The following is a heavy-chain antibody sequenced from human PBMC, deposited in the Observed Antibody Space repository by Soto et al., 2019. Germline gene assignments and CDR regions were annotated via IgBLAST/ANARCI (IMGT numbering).Heavy chain of an antibody. V-gene: IGHV1-3*01. D-gene: IGHD3-22*01. CDR1: GYTFSRYT. J-gene: IGHJ4*02. CDR3: TRESAWNYDSSGYYY. CDR2: INAGNGNT. Sequence: WASVKVSCKASGYTFSRYTMHWVRQAPGQRLEWMGWINAGNGNTEYSQKFQGRVTITRDTSASTAYMELSSLRSEDTAVYYCTRESAWNYDSSGYYYWGQGTLVTVSS.